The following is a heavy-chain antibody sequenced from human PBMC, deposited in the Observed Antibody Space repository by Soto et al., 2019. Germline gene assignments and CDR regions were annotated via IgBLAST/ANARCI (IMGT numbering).Heavy chain of an antibody. CDR2: INHSGST. D-gene: IGHD6-13*01. CDR3: ARGGYSYGYGYSSSWYGALGY. Sequence: SETLSLTCAVYGGSFSGYYWIWIRRPPGKGLEWIGEINHSGSTNYNPSLKSRVTISVDTSKNQFSLKLSSVTAADTAVYYCARGGYSYGYGYSSSWYGALGYWGQGTLVTVSS. J-gene: IGHJ4*02. CDR1: GGSFSGYY. V-gene: IGHV4-34*01.